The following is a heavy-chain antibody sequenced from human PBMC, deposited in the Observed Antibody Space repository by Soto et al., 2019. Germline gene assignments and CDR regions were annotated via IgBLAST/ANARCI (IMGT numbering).Heavy chain of an antibody. J-gene: IGHJ5*02. CDR1: SGSIHRYY. D-gene: IGHD2-2*01. CDR3: ARRDCSSTRCDHSWFDP. CDR2: IYHSGST. V-gene: IGHV4-59*08. Sequence: QVQLQESGPGLVKPSETLSLTCTVTSGSIHRYYWSWIRQPPAQGLEWIGYIYHSGSTNYKPSLKTRVTISVDMPKHQFSLKLSSGTAADTAVYYGARRDCSSTRCDHSWFDPWGQGTLVTVSA.